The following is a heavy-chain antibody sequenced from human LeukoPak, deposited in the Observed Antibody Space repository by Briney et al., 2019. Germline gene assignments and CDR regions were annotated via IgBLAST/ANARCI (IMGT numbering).Heavy chain of an antibody. J-gene: IGHJ5*02. CDR2: ISHTGST. Sequence: SETLSLTCAISGGSLDSSGWWTWVRQPPGKWLEWVGEISHTGSTKFNPSLQSRVIISVDTSKTQFSLKLSSVTAADTAVYYCARGNAYDYRPWFDPWGQGTLVTVSS. CDR3: ARGNAYDYRPWFDP. CDR1: GGSLDSSGW. V-gene: IGHV4-4*02. D-gene: IGHD4-11*01.